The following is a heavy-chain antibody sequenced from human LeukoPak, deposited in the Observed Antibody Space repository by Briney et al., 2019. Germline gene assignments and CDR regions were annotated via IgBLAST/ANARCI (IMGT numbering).Heavy chain of an antibody. Sequence: ASVKVSCKASGYTFTGYYMHWVRQAPGQGLEWMGWINPNSGGTNYAQKFQGWVTMTRDTSISTAYMELSRLRSDDTAVYYCARAHCTNGVCYSFGHSDYWGQGTLVTVSS. CDR2: INPNSGGT. J-gene: IGHJ4*02. CDR3: ARAHCTNGVCYSFGHSDY. D-gene: IGHD2-8*01. CDR1: GYTFTGYY. V-gene: IGHV1-2*04.